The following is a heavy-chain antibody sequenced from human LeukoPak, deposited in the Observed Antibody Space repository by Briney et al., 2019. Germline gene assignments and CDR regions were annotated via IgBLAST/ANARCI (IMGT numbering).Heavy chain of an antibody. CDR1: GFTFSNAW. CDR2: IKSKTAGGTT. D-gene: IGHD3-22*01. CDR3: TTAGRSHYDSSGYYSEFDY. V-gene: IGHV3-15*01. Sequence: GGFLRLSCAASGFTFSNAWMSWVRQAPGKGLEWVGRIKSKTAGGTTDYAAPVKGRFTISRDDSKNTLYLQMNSLKTEDTAVYYCTTAGRSHYDSSGYYSEFDYWGQGTLVTVSS. J-gene: IGHJ4*02.